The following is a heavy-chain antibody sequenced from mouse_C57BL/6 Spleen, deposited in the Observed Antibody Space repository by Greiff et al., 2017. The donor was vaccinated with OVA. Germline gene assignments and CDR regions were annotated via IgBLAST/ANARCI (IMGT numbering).Heavy chain of an antibody. CDR2: IYPGDGDT. CDR3: ARLDYANAMDY. J-gene: IGHJ4*01. D-gene: IGHD2-4*01. Sequence: VQLVESGPELVKPGASVKISCKASGYAFSSSWMNWVKQRPGKGLEWIGRIYPGDGDTNYNGKFKGKATLTADKSSSTAYMQLSSLTSEDSAVYFCARLDYANAMDYWGQGTSVTVSS. CDR1: GYAFSSSW. V-gene: IGHV1-82*01.